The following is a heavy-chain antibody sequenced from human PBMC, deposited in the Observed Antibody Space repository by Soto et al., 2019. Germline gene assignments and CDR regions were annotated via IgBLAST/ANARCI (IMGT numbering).Heavy chain of an antibody. Sequence: QLQLQESGPGLVKPSETLSLTCTVSGGSISSSSYYWGWIRQPPGKGLEWIGSIYYSGSTYYNPSLKSRVTISVDTSKNQFSLKLSSVTAADTAVYYCARPTAMVTAYGMDVWGQGTTVTVSS. J-gene: IGHJ6*02. CDR2: IYYSGST. CDR3: ARPTAMVTAYGMDV. CDR1: GGSISSSSYY. D-gene: IGHD5-18*01. V-gene: IGHV4-39*01.